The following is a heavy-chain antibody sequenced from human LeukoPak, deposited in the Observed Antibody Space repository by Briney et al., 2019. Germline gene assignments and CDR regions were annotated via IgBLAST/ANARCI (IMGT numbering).Heavy chain of an antibody. Sequence: SETLSLTCTVSGGSISRSNYYWGWIRQPPGKGLEWIATIFYYGKRYYNPSLKSRVTISVDTSKNQFSLKLSSVTAADTAVYYCARDEAARAFDYWGQGTLVTVSS. CDR1: GGSISRSNYY. CDR3: ARDEAARAFDY. V-gene: IGHV4-39*07. J-gene: IGHJ4*02. D-gene: IGHD6-6*01. CDR2: IFYYGKR.